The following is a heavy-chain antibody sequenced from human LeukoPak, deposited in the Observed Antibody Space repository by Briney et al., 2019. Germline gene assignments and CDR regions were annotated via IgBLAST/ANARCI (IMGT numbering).Heavy chain of an antibody. D-gene: IGHD3-22*01. V-gene: IGHV5-10-1*01. J-gene: IGHJ4*02. Sequence: GESPKISCKGSGYSFTSYWITWVRQMAGKGLECVGKIDPSDSYTNYSPSFQGHVTISADKSINTAYLQWSSLKASDTAIYYCARHLGGYTHFDYWGQGTLVTVSS. CDR1: GYSFTSYW. CDR3: ARHLGGYTHFDY. CDR2: IDPSDSYT.